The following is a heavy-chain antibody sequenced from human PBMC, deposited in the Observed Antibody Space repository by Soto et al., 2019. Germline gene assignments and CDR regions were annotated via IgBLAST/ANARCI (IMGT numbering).Heavy chain of an antibody. D-gene: IGHD6-6*01. CDR1: GGSISSGGYY. CDR2: IYYSGST. CDR3: ARVELSNQYSSSSFYYYYGMDV. V-gene: IGHV4-31*03. Sequence: QVQLQESGPGLVKPSQTLSLTCTVSGGSISSGGYYCSWIRQHPGKGLEWIGYIYYSGSTYYNPALKSRVTISVDTSKNQFSLKLSSVTAADTAVYYCARVELSNQYSSSSFYYYYGMDVWGQGTTVTVSS. J-gene: IGHJ6*02.